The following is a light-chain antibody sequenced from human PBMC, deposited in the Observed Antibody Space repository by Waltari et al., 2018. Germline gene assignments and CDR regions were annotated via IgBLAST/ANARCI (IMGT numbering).Light chain of an antibody. CDR1: GSNIGAGYD. V-gene: IGLV1-40*01. J-gene: IGLJ3*02. CDR2: GST. Sequence: QSVLTQPPSVSGAPGQTVTISCTGSGSNIGAGYDVHWYQQVTRAAPKLLIYGSTSRPLGVPDRFFGSTSGTSASLAITGLQAEDEAVYYCQSYDTSLTVVFGGGTKLTVL. CDR3: QSYDTSLTVV.